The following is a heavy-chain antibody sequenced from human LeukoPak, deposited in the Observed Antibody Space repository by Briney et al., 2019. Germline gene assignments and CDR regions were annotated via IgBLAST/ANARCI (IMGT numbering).Heavy chain of an antibody. D-gene: IGHD2-2*01. CDR1: GFTFSSYA. J-gene: IGHJ4*02. CDR3: ATLDWLWNIVVVPGASLDY. CDR2: ISGSGDNT. V-gene: IGHV3-23*01. Sequence: GGSLRLSCAASGFTFSSYAMSWVRQAPGKGLEWVSGISGSGDNTYYADSVKGRFTISRDNSKNTLYLQMNSLRAEDTAVYYCATLDWLWNIVVVPGASLDYWGQGTLVTVSS.